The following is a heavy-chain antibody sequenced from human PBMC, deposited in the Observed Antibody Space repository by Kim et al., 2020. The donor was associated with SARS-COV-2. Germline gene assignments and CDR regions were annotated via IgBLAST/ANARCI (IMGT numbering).Heavy chain of an antibody. CDR3: AKEVGIQLWPGYYYGMDV. D-gene: IGHD5-18*01. J-gene: IGHJ6*02. Sequence: GGSLRLSCAASGFTFSTYGMHWVRQAPGKGLEWVAVISYDGSNKYYADSVKGRFTISRDNSKNTLYLQMNSLRAEDTAVYYCAKEVGIQLWPGYYYGMDVWGQGTTVTVSS. CDR1: GFTFSTYG. V-gene: IGHV3-30*18. CDR2: ISYDGSNK.